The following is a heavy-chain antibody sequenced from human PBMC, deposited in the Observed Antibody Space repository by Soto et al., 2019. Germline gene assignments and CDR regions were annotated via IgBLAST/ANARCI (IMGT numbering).Heavy chain of an antibody. CDR2: IYWDDDK. J-gene: IGHJ4*02. D-gene: IGHD1-1*01. CDR3: AHRVGLQGNWNGGYFDF. Sequence: QVTLEESGPTRVKPTQTLTVTCTFSGLEPATSGVGVGWVRQPPGKALERLALIYWDDDKRYSPSLRSRLTVTKDTSRNQVVLTMTNMDPVDTATFYCAHRVGLQGNWNGGYFDFWGQGALVTVSS. CDR1: GLEPATSGVG. V-gene: IGHV2-5*02.